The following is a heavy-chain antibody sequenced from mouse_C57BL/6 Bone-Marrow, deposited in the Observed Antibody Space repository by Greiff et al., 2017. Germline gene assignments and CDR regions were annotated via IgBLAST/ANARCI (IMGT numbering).Heavy chain of an antibody. CDR2: ISSGGSYT. J-gene: IGHJ4*01. Sequence: VKLVESGGDLVKPGGSLKLSCAASGFTFSSYGMSWVRQTPDKRLEWVATISSGGSYTYYPDSVKGRFTISRDNAKNTLYLQMSSLKSEDTAMYYCARPNMDYWGQGTSVTVSS. V-gene: IGHV5-6*02. CDR1: GFTFSSYG. CDR3: ARPNMDY.